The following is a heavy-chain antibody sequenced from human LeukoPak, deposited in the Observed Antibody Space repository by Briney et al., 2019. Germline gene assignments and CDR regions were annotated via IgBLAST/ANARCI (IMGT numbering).Heavy chain of an antibody. Sequence: PGGSLRLSCAASGFAFEDYGMSWVRQAPGKGLEWVSGINWNGGSTGYADSVKGRFTISRDNAKNSLYLQMNSLRAEDTASYYCARDTGDSVSYYDYWGQGTLVTVSS. V-gene: IGHV3-20*04. CDR3: ARDTGDSVSYYDY. D-gene: IGHD7-27*01. CDR2: INWNGGST. J-gene: IGHJ4*02. CDR1: GFAFEDYG.